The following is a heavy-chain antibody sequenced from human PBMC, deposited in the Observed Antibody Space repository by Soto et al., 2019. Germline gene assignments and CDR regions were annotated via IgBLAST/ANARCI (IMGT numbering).Heavy chain of an antibody. V-gene: IGHV3-30*18. CDR1: GFTFSSYG. J-gene: IGHJ4*02. D-gene: IGHD3-3*01. CDR3: AKARDFWSGYPSFDY. Sequence: QVQLVESGGGVVQPGRSLRLSCAASGFTFSSYGMQWVRQAPGKGLEWVAVISYDGSNKYYADSVKGRFTISRDNSKNTLYLQMNSLRAEDTAVYYCAKARDFWSGYPSFDYWGQGTLVTVSS. CDR2: ISYDGSNK.